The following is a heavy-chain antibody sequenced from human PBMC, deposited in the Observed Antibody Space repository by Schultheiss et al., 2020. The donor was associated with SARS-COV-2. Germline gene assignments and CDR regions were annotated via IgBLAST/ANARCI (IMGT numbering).Heavy chain of an antibody. Sequence: ASVKVSCKASGGTFSSYAISWVRQAPGQGLEWMGIINPSGGSTSYAQKFQGRVTMTRDTSTSTVYMELSSLRSEDTAVYYCARDQLLTPPHDAFDIWGQGTMVTVSS. D-gene: IGHD1-1*01. J-gene: IGHJ3*02. CDR3: ARDQLLTPPHDAFDI. V-gene: IGHV1-46*01. CDR2: INPSGGST. CDR1: GGTFSSYA.